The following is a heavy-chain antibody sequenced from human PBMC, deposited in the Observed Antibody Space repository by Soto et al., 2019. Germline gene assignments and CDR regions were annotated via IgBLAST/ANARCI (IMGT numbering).Heavy chain of an antibody. CDR1: GGSISSSSYY. Sequence: QLQLQESGPGLVKPSETLSLTCTVSGGSISSSSYYWGWIHQPPGKGLEWIGSIYYSGSTYYNPSLKSRVTISVDTSKNQFSLKLSSVTAADTAVYYCARRRPNYFDYWGQGTLVTVSS. V-gene: IGHV4-39*01. J-gene: IGHJ4*02. CDR3: ARRRPNYFDY. CDR2: IYYSGST.